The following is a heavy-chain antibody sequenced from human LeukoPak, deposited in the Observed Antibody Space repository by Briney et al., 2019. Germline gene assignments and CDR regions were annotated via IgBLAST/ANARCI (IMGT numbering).Heavy chain of an antibody. CDR3: ARGYDFWSGYRYFYYYYYMDV. J-gene: IGHJ6*03. V-gene: IGHV4-61*02. D-gene: IGHD3-3*01. Sequence: SETLSLTCTVSGGSISSGSNYWSWIRQPAGKGLEWIGRIYTSGSTNYNPSLKSRVTISVDTSKNQFSLKLSSVTAADTAVYYCARGYDFWSGYRYFYYYYYMDVWGKGTTVTVSS. CDR2: IYTSGST. CDR1: GGSISSGSNY.